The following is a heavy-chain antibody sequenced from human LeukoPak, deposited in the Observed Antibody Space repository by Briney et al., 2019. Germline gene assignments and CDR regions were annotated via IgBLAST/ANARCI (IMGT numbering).Heavy chain of an antibody. CDR3: ARNGWYRAAADY. J-gene: IGHJ4*02. V-gene: IGHV3-7*01. CDR2: IKEDGSEK. Sequence: RAGGSLRLSCVASGFTFSNYWMSWVRQAPGKGLEWVANIKEDGSEKYYVDSVKGRFTVSRDNPKNSLFLQMNSLRAEDTAVYYCARNGWYRAAADYWGQGTLVTVSS. D-gene: IGHD6-19*01. CDR1: GFTFSNYW.